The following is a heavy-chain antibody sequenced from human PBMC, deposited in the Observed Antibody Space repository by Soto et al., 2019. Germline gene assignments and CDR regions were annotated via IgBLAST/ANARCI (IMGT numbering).Heavy chain of an antibody. CDR2: INHSGST. D-gene: IGHD6-19*01. CDR3: ARKRPPGGLKNWFDP. Sequence: PSETLSLTCAVYGGSFSGYYWSRIRQPPGKGLEWIGEINHSGSTNYNPSLKSRVTISVDTSKNQFSLKLSSVTAADTAVYYCARKRPPGGLKNWFDPWGQGTLVTVSS. CDR1: GGSFSGYY. V-gene: IGHV4-34*01. J-gene: IGHJ5*02.